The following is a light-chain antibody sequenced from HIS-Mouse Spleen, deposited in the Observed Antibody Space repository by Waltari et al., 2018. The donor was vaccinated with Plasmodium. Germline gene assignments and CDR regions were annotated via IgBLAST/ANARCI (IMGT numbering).Light chain of an antibody. CDR2: EDS. CDR3: YSTDSSGNHRV. J-gene: IGLJ3*02. CDR1: ALPKKY. Sequence: SYELTQPPSVSVSPGQTARITCSGDALPKKYAYWYQQKSGQAPVLVIYEDSKRPSCIPERFSGSRSGTMATLTISGAQVEDEADYYCYSTDSSGNHRVFGGGTKLTVL. V-gene: IGLV3-10*01.